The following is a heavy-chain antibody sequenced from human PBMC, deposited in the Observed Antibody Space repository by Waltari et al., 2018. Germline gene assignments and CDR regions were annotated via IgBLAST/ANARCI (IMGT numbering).Heavy chain of an antibody. D-gene: IGHD1-1*01. CDR1: GYTFTSYA. Sequence: QVQLVQSGAEVKKPGASVKVSCKASGYTFTSYAMHWVRQAPGQRLEWMGWINAGNGNTKYSQKFQGRVTITRDTSASTAYMELSSLRSEDTAVYYCARSISSVVSWNDYWGQGTLVIVSS. J-gene: IGHJ4*02. V-gene: IGHV1-3*01. CDR2: INAGNGNT. CDR3: ARSISSVVSWNDY.